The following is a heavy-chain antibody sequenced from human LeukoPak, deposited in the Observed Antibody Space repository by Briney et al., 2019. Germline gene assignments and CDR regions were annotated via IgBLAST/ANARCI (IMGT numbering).Heavy chain of an antibody. J-gene: IGHJ4*02. CDR3: ARDLLYDYVWGSYRYTLDY. D-gene: IGHD3-16*02. V-gene: IGHV3-48*04. CDR2: ISGSSNTI. CDR1: GFTFSTSS. Sequence: PGGSLRLSCVASGFTFSTSSMTWVRQAPGKGLEWVAYISGSSNTIYYADAVKGRFTISRDNAKNSLYLQMNSLRAEDTAVYYCARDLLYDYVWGSYRYTLDYWGQGTLVTVSS.